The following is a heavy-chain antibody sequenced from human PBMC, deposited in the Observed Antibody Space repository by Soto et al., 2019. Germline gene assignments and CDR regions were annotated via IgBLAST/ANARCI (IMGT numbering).Heavy chain of an antibody. D-gene: IGHD3-22*01. CDR1: GFTFTSSA. CDR3: AADLDYDSSGYYLYHGMDV. CDR2: IVVGSGNT. V-gene: IGHV1-58*01. Sequence: SVKVSCKASGFTFTSSAVQWVRQARGQRLEWIGWIVVGSGNTNYAQRFQERVTITRDMSTSTAYMELSSLRSEDTAVYYCAADLDYDSSGYYLYHGMDVWGQGTTVTVSS. J-gene: IGHJ6*02.